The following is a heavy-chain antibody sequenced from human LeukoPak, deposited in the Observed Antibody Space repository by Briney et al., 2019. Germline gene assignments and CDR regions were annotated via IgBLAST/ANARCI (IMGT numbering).Heavy chain of an antibody. CDR3: ARDPIGYCSSTSCSPR. D-gene: IGHD2-2*01. CDR1: GFTFSSYE. CDR2: IKQDGSEK. Sequence: GGSLRLSCAGSGFTFSSYEMNWVRQAPGKGLEWVANIKQDGSEKYYVDSVKGRFTISRDNAKNSLYLQMNSLRAEDTAVYYCARDPIGYCSSTSCSPRWGQGTLVTVSS. J-gene: IGHJ4*02. V-gene: IGHV3-7*01.